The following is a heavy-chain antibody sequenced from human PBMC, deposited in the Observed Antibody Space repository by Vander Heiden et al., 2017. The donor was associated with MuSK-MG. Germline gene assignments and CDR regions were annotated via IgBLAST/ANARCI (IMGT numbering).Heavy chain of an antibody. CDR3: AKDTLYYDYVWGSFDY. J-gene: IGHJ4*02. Sequence: EVQLLESGGGLVQPGGSLRLSCAASGFTFSSYAMSWVRQAPGKGLEWVSAISGSGGSTYYADSVKGRFTNSRDNSKNTLYLQMNSLRAEDTAVYYCAKDTLYYDYVWGSFDYWGQGTLVTVSS. V-gene: IGHV3-23*01. CDR2: ISGSGGST. CDR1: GFTFSSYA. D-gene: IGHD3-16*01.